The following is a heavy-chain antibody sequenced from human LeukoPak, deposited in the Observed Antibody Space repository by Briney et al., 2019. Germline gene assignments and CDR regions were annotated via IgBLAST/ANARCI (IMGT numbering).Heavy chain of an antibody. CDR1: GFTFSSYS. V-gene: IGHV3-21*01. CDR2: ISSSSSYI. J-gene: IGHJ4*02. Sequence: GGSLRLSCAASGFTFSSYSMNWVRQAPGKGLEWVSSISSSSSYIYYADSVKGRFTISRDNAKNSLYLQMNSLRAEDTAVYYCARDMGVVVAATFDYWGQGTLVTVSS. CDR3: ARDMGVVVAATFDY. D-gene: IGHD2-15*01.